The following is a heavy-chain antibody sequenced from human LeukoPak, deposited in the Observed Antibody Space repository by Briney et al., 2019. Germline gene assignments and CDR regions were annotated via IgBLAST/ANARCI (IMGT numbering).Heavy chain of an antibody. D-gene: IGHD2-2*02. J-gene: IGHJ4*02. Sequence: PGGSLRLSCAASGFTFSTYWMSWVRQAPGKGLECVADIKRDGSEKYYVDSVKGRFTIFRDNAKSSLYLQMNSLRAEDTAVYFCARVYTGNRWHFDYWGQGTLLTVSS. CDR3: ARVYTGNRWHFDY. V-gene: IGHV3-7*03. CDR1: GFTFSTYW. CDR2: IKRDGSEK.